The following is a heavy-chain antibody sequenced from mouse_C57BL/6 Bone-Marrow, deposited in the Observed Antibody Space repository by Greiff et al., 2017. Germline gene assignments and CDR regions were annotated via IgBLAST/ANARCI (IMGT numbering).Heavy chain of an antibody. CDR1: GYTFTSYW. V-gene: IGHV1-5*01. CDR3: TVYYYGSSYLGFAY. D-gene: IGHD1-1*01. Sequence: DVQLQQSGTVLARPGASVKMSCKTSGYTFTSYWMHWVKQRPGQGLEWIGAIYPGNSDTSYNQKFKGKAKLTAVTSASTAYMELSSLTNEDSAVYYCTVYYYGSSYLGFAYWGQGTLVTVSA. J-gene: IGHJ3*01. CDR2: IYPGNSDT.